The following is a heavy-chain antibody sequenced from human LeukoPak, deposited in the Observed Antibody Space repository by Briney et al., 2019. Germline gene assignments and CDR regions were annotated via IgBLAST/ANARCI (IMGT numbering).Heavy chain of an antibody. J-gene: IGHJ4*02. CDR2: IYPGDSDT. D-gene: IGHD4-17*01. CDR1: GYIFTSYW. Sequence: GESLKISCKVSGYIFTSYWIAWVRQMPGKGLEWMGIIYPGDSDTRYSPSFQGQVTISADKSISTAYLQWSSQKASDTAMYYCARLISVTEYDYWGQGTLVTVSS. CDR3: ARLISVTEYDY. V-gene: IGHV5-51*01.